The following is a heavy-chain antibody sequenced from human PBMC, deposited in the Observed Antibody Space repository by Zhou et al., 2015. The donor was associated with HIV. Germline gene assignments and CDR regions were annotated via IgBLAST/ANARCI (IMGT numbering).Heavy chain of an antibody. CDR3: ASSRIAAAGRSGEYYYGMDV. Sequence: QVQLVQSGAEVKKPGSSVKVSCKASGGTFSSYAISWVRQAPGQGLEWMGGIIPIFGTANYAQKFQGRVTITADESTSTAYMELSSLRSEDTAVYYCASSRIAAAGRSGEYYYGMDVWGQGTTVTVSS. J-gene: IGHJ6*02. V-gene: IGHV1-69*12. D-gene: IGHD6-13*01. CDR2: IIPIFGTA. CDR1: GGTFSSYA.